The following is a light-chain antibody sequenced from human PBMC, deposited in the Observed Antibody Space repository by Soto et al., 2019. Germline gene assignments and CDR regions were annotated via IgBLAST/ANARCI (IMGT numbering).Light chain of an antibody. CDR1: QSVGIN. CDR2: AAS. CDR3: QTYDSSPL. J-gene: IGKJ5*01. V-gene: IGKV3-15*01. Sequence: EIVATQAPATLSVSPGEGPTLSCRASQSVGINLAWYQQKPGQAPSVVVYAASTRATGTPARFSGSGSGTEFTLTISGLQSEEFAVYYRQTYDSSPLFGQGTRLEIK.